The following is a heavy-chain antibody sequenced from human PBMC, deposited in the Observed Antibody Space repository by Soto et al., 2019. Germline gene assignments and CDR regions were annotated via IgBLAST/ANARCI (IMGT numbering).Heavy chain of an antibody. D-gene: IGHD3-3*01. CDR1: GYSFTSYG. CDR2: ISAYNGNT. J-gene: IGHJ4*02. CDR3: ATDTIFGVVNLDY. Sequence: ASVKVSCKASGYSFTSYGISWVRQAPGQGLEWMGWISAYNGNTKYTQKLQGRVTMTTDTSTSTAYMELRSLRSDDTAVYYCATDTIFGVVNLDYWGQGTLVTVSS. V-gene: IGHV1-18*04.